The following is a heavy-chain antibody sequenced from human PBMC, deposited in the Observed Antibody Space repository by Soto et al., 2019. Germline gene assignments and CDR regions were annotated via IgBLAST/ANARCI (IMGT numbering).Heavy chain of an antibody. J-gene: IGHJ4*02. V-gene: IGHV3-9*01. CDR1: GFTFDDYA. CDR2: ITWNGGNI. CDR3: AKDGGKYLGGFDY. Sequence: PGGSLRLSXAASGFTFDDYAMHWVRQAPGKGLEWVSGITWNGGNIGYADSVKGRFTISRDNAKNSLYLQMNSLRAEDTALYYCAKDGGKYLGGFDYWGQGTLVTVSS. D-gene: IGHD2-2*02.